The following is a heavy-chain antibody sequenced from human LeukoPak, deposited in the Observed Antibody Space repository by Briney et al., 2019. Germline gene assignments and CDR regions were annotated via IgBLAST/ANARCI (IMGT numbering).Heavy chain of an antibody. V-gene: IGHV3-30*01. Sequence: GGSLRLSCAAPGFTFSSYAMHWVRQAPGKGLEWVAVISYDGSNKYYADSVKGRFTISRDNSKNTLYLQMNSLRAEDTAVYYCASLVVVGDFDYWGQGTLVTVSS. CDR2: ISYDGSNK. CDR1: GFTFSSYA. J-gene: IGHJ4*02. D-gene: IGHD2-15*01. CDR3: ASLVVVGDFDY.